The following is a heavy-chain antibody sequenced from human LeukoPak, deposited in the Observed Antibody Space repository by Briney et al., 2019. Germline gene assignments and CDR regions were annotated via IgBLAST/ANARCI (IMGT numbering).Heavy chain of an antibody. D-gene: IGHD2-15*01. J-gene: IGHJ4*02. V-gene: IGHV3-7*01. CDR2: TKPDGSAE. CDR1: GFTFRNYW. CDR3: ARDGGLNPNFDY. Sequence: GGSLRLSCAASGFTFRNYWMGWVRQAPGKGLEWVANTKPDGSAEYYADSVSGRLTTSRDKANNFLYLQMNRLRAEDTAVYYCARDGGLNPNFDYWGQGTLVTVSS.